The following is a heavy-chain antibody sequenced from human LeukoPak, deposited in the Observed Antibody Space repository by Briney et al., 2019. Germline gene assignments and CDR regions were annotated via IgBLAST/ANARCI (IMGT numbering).Heavy chain of an antibody. J-gene: IGHJ6*02. CDR2: ISWNSGSI. D-gene: IGHD2-15*01. V-gene: IGHV3-9*01. CDR1: GFTFDDYA. CDR3: AKELVVVAAQRTYYYGMDV. Sequence: LPGRSLRLSCAASGFTFDDYAMHWVRQAPGKGLEWVSGISWNSGSIGYADSVKGRFTISRDNAKNSLYLQMNSLRAEDTALYYCAKELVVVAAQRTYYYGMDVWGQGTTVTVSS.